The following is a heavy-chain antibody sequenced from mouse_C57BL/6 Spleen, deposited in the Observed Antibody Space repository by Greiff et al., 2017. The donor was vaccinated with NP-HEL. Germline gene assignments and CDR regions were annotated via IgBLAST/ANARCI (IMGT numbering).Heavy chain of an antibody. CDR3: ARWFYDYDGTAAWFAY. V-gene: IGHV1-81*01. Sequence: VQLQQSGAELARPGASVKLSCKASGYTFTSYGISWVKQRTGQGLEWIGEIYPRSGNTYYNEKFKGKATLTADKSSSTAYMELRSLTSEDSAVYFCARWFYDYDGTAAWFAYWGQGTLVTVSA. J-gene: IGHJ3*01. D-gene: IGHD2-4*01. CDR1: GYTFTSYG. CDR2: IYPRSGNT.